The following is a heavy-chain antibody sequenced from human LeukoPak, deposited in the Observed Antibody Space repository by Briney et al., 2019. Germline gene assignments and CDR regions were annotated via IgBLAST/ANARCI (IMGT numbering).Heavy chain of an antibody. CDR3: AKFSEGSGWYYYYYYGMDV. V-gene: IGHV3-74*01. CDR2: INSDGSIT. D-gene: IGHD6-19*01. J-gene: IGHJ6*02. Sequence: AGVSLRLSCAASGFTFTTYWMHWVRQAPGKGLVWVSHINSDGSITSYADSVKGRFTISRDNSKNTLYLQMNSLRAEDTAVYYCAKFSEGSGWYYYYYYGMDVWGQGTTVTVSS. CDR1: GFTFTTYW.